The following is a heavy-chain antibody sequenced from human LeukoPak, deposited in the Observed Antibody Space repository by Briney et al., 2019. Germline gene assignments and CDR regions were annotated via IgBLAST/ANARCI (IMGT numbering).Heavy chain of an antibody. CDR2: IYHSGST. CDR1: GGSISSSNW. J-gene: IGHJ6*04. V-gene: IGHV4-4*02. CDR3: ARRYCSSTSWPDRGMDV. Sequence: SGTLPLTYAVSGGSISSSNWWSWVRQPPGKGLEWIGEIYHSGSTNYNPSLKSRVTISVDKSKNQFSLKLSSVTAADTAVYYCARRYCSSTSWPDRGMDVWGKGTTVTVSS. D-gene: IGHD2-2*01.